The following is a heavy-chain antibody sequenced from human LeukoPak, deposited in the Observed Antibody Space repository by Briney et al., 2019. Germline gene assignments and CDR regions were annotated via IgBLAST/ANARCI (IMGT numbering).Heavy chain of an antibody. CDR2: IPYDGSDK. V-gene: IGHV3-30*02. D-gene: IGHD3-22*01. J-gene: IGHJ4*02. Sequence: GGPLRLSCAASGFAFSNFGLHWVRQAPGKGLEGLAFIPYDGSDKYYADSVKGRFTISRDNSKNTLYLQVNSLRAEDTAVYYCAKHHYSGSSGYYFFDYWGQGTLVTVSS. CDR1: GFAFSNFG. CDR3: AKHHYSGSSGYYFFDY.